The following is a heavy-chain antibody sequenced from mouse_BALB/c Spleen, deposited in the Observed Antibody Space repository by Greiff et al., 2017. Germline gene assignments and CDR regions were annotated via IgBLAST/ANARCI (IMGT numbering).Heavy chain of an antibody. Sequence: DVKLVESGGGLVKPGGSLKLSCAASGFTFSSYAMSWVRQTPEKRLEWVASISSGGSTYYPDSVKGRFTISRDNARNILYLQMSSLRSEDTAMYYCARVYYRYDWFAYWGQGTLVTVSA. J-gene: IGHJ3*01. CDR3: ARVYYRYDWFAY. D-gene: IGHD2-14*01. CDR1: GFTFSSYA. CDR2: ISSGGST. V-gene: IGHV5-6-5*01.